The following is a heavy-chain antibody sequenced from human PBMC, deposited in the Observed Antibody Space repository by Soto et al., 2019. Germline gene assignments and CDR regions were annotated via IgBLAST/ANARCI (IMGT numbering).Heavy chain of an antibody. CDR2: ISGTGGCI. J-gene: IGHJ4*02. CDR1: GFRFSGYT. Sequence: PGESLKISCAGSGFRFSGYTMNWVRQAPGKRLEWVASISGTGGCIHCADSVKGRFTISKDSAKSSLYLQMNSLTVEDTAVYYCARDLINTVAAFDFWGLGTLVTVSS. V-gene: IGHV3-21*01. CDR3: ARDLINTVAAFDF. D-gene: IGHD4-4*01.